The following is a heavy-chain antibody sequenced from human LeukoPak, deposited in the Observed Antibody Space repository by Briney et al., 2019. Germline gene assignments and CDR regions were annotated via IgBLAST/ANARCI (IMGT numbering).Heavy chain of an antibody. CDR3: ARNQRRLDY. J-gene: IGHJ4*02. D-gene: IGHD1-14*01. CDR1: GFTFSTYW. CDR2: IKPDGSEK. Sequence: PGGSLSLSCAASGFTFSTYWISWVRQAPGKGLELVAHIKPDGSEKYYVDSVRGRFTITRDNTKSSLYLQVNSMRAEDTAVYYCARNQRRLDYWGEGTLVTVSS. V-gene: IGHV3-7*01.